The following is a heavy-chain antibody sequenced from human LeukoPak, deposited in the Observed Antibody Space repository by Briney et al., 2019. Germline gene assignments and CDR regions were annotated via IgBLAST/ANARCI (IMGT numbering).Heavy chain of an antibody. J-gene: IGHJ3*02. CDR1: GYTFTSYG. V-gene: IGHV1-18*01. CDR3: ARDSYDILTGYWDAFDI. CDR2: ISAYNGNT. Sequence: ASVKVSCKASGYTFTSYGTSWVRQAPGQGLEWMGWISAYNGNTNYAQKLQGRVTMTTDTSTSTAYMELRSLRSDDTAVYYCARDSYDILTGYWDAFDIWGQGTMVTVSS. D-gene: IGHD3-9*01.